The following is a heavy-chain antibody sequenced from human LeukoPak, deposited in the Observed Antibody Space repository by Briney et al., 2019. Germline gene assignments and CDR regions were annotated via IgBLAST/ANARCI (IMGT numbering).Heavy chain of an antibody. CDR2: RYYRGST. J-gene: IGHJ4*02. CDR1: GGSISSNSYY. Sequence: SETLSLTCTVSGGSISSNSYYWGWLRQPPGKGLERIGGRYYRGSTYYNPSLKSRVTISVDTSKNQFSLKLSSVTAADTAVYYCARQSPIDDFWSGYSSGSDYWGQGTLVTVSS. V-gene: IGHV4-39*01. D-gene: IGHD3-3*01. CDR3: ARQSPIDDFWSGYSSGSDY.